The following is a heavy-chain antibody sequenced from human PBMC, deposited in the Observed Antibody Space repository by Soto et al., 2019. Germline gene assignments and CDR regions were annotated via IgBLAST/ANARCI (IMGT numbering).Heavy chain of an antibody. CDR1: GFTFSSYA. J-gene: IGHJ4*02. Sequence: PGGSLRLSCAASGFTFSSYAMHWVRQTKGKGLEWVAVISYDGSNKYYADSVKGRFTISRDNSKNTLYLQMNSLRDEDSAVYFCVRDRDLYRDMFHADLWGQGTLVTVSS. CDR3: VRDRDLYRDMFHADL. CDR2: ISYDGSNK. V-gene: IGHV3-30-3*01. D-gene: IGHD3-10*02.